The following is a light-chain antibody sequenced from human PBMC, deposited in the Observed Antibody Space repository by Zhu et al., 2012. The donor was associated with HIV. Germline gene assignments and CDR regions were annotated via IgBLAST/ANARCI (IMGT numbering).Light chain of an antibody. J-gene: IGKJ2*01. CDR3: QQYYTPSYT. Sequence: DIQMTQSPSTLSASIGDRATITCRASQSVHKWLAWYQQKPEKAPKLLIYEASSLETGVPSRFSGSGSETEFTLTISSLQPDDFASYSCQQYYTPSYTFGQGTKLQIK. CDR2: EAS. V-gene: IGKV1-5*03. CDR1: QSVHKW.